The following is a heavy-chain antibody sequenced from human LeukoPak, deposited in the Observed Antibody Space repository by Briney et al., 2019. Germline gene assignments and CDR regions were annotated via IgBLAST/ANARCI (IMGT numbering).Heavy chain of an antibody. D-gene: IGHD4-17*01. CDR2: ISGSGGNT. CDR1: GFTFTSYA. CDR3: AKGQRFYGEYYFDQ. J-gene: IGHJ4*02. Sequence: PGGSLRLSCAASGFTFTSYAMNWVRQPPGKGLEWVSAISGSGGNTYYADSVKGRFTISRDNSKNTLYLQMNRLRAEDTAVYYCAKGQRFYGEYYFDQWGQGTLVTVSS. V-gene: IGHV3-23*01.